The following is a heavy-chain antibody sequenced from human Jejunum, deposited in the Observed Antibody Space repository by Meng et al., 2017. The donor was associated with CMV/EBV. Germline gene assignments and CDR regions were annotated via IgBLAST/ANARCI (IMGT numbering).Heavy chain of an antibody. J-gene: IGHJ4*02. CDR2: ISGYDDST. V-gene: IGHV3-23*04. CDR3: ANYGTYRSSSSDY. Sequence: EVQRVESGGGLGQPGGSLRLSCAASGFTFSTYGMSWVRQAPGKGLEWVSAISGYDDSTYYADSVKGRFTISRDNSKNTLYLQMNSLRGEDTALYYCANYGTYRSSSSDYWGQGTLVTVSS. D-gene: IGHD6-6*01. CDR1: GFTFSTYG.